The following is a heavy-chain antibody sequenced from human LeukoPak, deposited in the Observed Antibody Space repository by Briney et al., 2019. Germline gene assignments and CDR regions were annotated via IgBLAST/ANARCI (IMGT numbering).Heavy chain of an antibody. D-gene: IGHD2-2*01. CDR3: ARPRYCSSTSCYSAFDI. J-gene: IGHJ3*02. CDR2: INHSGST. Sequence: PSETLSLTCAVYGGSFSGYYWSWTRQPPGKGLEWIGEINHSGSTNYNPSPKSRVTISVDTSKNQFSLKLSSVTAADTAVYYCARPRYCSSTSCYSAFDIWGQGTMVTVSS. CDR1: GGSFSGYY. V-gene: IGHV4-34*01.